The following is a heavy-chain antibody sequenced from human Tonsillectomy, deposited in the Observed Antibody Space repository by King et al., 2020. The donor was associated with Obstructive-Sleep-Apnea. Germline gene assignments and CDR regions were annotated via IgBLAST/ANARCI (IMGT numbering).Heavy chain of an antibody. CDR2: IYYSGST. D-gene: IGHD3-22*01. J-gene: IGHJ4*02. CDR3: SREYDSSHIFDY. Sequence: VQLQESGPGLVKPSETLSLTCTVSGGSISSYYWSWIRQPPGKGLEWIGYIYYSGSTNYNPSPKNRVTMSVDTSKNQFSLKLSSGTAADTAVYYCSREYDSSHIFDYWGQGTLVTVSS. CDR1: GGSISSYY. V-gene: IGHV4-59*01.